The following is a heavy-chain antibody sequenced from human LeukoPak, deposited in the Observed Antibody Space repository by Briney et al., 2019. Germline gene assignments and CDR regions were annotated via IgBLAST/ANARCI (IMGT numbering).Heavy chain of an antibody. CDR1: GFTFSAYA. CDR2: ISGSGDST. Sequence: GGSLRLSCAASGFTFSAYAMNWVRQAPGKGLEWVSSISGSGDSTYYADSVKGRFTISRDNSKNTLYLQMTSLRAEDTAIYYCAKVAKVYSSSNNWFDPWGQGTLVTVSS. CDR3: AKVAKVYSSSNNWFDP. D-gene: IGHD6-13*01. V-gene: IGHV3-23*01. J-gene: IGHJ5*02.